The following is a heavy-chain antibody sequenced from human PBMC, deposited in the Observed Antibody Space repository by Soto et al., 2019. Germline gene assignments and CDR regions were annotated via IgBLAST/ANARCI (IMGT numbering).Heavy chain of an antibody. CDR1: GGSISSSSYY. J-gene: IGHJ4*02. CDR2: IYYSGST. Sequence: QLQLQESGPGLVKPSETLSLTCTVSGGSISSSSYYWGWIRQPPGKGLEWIGSIYYSGSTYYNPSLKSRVTISVDTSKNQFSLKLSSVTAADTAVYYCASYSNYRRDLAYWGQGTLVTVSS. V-gene: IGHV4-39*01. CDR3: ASYSNYRRDLAY. D-gene: IGHD4-4*01.